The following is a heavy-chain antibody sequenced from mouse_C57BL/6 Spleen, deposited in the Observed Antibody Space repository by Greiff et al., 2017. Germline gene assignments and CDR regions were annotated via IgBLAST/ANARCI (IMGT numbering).Heavy chain of an antibody. Sequence: VQLQQPGTELVKPGASVKLSCKASGYTFTSYWMHWVKQRPGQGLGWIGNINPSNGGTNYNEKVKSKATLTVDKSSSTAYMQLSSLTSEDSAVYYCARSPSYYGSRDYAMDYWGQGTSVTVSS. V-gene: IGHV1-53*01. CDR2: INPSNGGT. D-gene: IGHD1-1*01. J-gene: IGHJ4*01. CDR3: ARSPSYYGSRDYAMDY. CDR1: GYTFTSYW.